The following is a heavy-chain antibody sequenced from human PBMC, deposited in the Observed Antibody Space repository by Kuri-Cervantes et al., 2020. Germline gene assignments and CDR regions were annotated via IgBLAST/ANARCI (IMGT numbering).Heavy chain of an antibody. V-gene: IGHV1-24*01. J-gene: IGHJ4*02. D-gene: IGHD6-19*01. CDR2: FDPEDGET. CDR3: ARDVKRYSSGRAPFDY. Sequence: ASVKVSCKVSGYTLTELSMHWVRQAPGKGLEWMGGFDPEDGETIYAQKFQGRVTMTEDTSTDTAYMELRSLRSDDTAVYYCARDVKRYSSGRAPFDYWGQGTLVTVSS. CDR1: GYTLTELS.